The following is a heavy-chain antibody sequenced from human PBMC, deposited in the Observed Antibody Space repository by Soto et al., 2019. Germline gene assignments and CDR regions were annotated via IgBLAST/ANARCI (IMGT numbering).Heavy chain of an antibody. CDR1: GGSFSCYY. Sequence: SETLSLTCAVYGGSFSCYYWSWIRQPPGKGLEWIGEINHSGSTNYNPSLKSRVTISVDTSKNQFSLKLSSVTAADTAVYYCARALPGYCSSTSCYSRGWFDPWGQGTLVTVSS. V-gene: IGHV4-34*01. J-gene: IGHJ5*02. CDR3: ARALPGYCSSTSCYSRGWFDP. D-gene: IGHD2-2*01. CDR2: INHSGST.